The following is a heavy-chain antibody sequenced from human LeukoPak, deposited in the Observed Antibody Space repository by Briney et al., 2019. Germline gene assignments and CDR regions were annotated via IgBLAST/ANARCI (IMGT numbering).Heavy chain of an antibody. CDR1: GFSFKNYA. Sequence: PGGSLRLSCAASGFSFKNYAMSWVRQAPGKGLEWVSAISGSGGGTYYADSVKGRFTISRDNTKNSLYLQVNSLRAEDTAVYYCAREGVYCSSTICYTPRGQYYMDVWGKGTTVTVSS. V-gene: IGHV3-23*01. J-gene: IGHJ6*03. D-gene: IGHD2-2*02. CDR3: AREGVYCSSTICYTPRGQYYMDV. CDR2: ISGSGGGT.